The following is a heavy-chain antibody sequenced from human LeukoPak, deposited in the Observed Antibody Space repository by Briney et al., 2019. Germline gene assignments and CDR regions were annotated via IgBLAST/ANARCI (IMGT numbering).Heavy chain of an antibody. Sequence: GESLKISCKASGYTFTNYWIGWVRQMPGKGLEWIGTIYPGDSDTRYSPSFQGQVTISADKSISTAYLQWSSLRASDTAIYYCARHETGPYFDYWGQGTLVTVSS. CDR1: GYTFTNYW. D-gene: IGHD1-1*01. CDR2: IYPGDSDT. J-gene: IGHJ4*02. V-gene: IGHV5-51*01. CDR3: ARHETGPYFDY.